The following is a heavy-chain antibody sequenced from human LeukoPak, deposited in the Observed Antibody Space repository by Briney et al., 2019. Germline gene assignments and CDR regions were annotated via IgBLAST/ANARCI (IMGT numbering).Heavy chain of an antibody. Sequence: PGGSLRLSCAASGFTFSSYAMSWVRQAPGKGLEWVSAISGSGGSTCYADSVKGRFTISRDNSKNTLYLQMNSLRAEDTAVYYCAKVAMGYYGSGSLDYWGQGTLVTVSS. CDR1: GFTFSSYA. CDR2: ISGSGGST. D-gene: IGHD3-10*01. V-gene: IGHV3-23*01. CDR3: AKVAMGYYGSGSLDY. J-gene: IGHJ4*02.